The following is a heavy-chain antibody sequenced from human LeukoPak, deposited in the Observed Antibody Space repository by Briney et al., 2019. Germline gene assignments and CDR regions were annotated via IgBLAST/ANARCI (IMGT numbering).Heavy chain of an antibody. CDR2: INSDGSST. Sequence: GGSLRLSCAASGFTFSSYWMHWIRQAPGKGLVWVSRINSDGSSTSYADSVKGRFTISRDNAKNTLYLQMNSLRAEDTAVHHCAKQYISGWYELDYWGQGTLVTVSS. V-gene: IGHV3-74*01. J-gene: IGHJ4*02. D-gene: IGHD6-19*01. CDR1: GFTFSSYW. CDR3: AKQYISGWYELDY.